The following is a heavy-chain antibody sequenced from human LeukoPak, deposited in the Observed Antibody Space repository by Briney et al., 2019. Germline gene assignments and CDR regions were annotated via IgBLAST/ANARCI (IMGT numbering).Heavy chain of an antibody. J-gene: IGHJ4*02. V-gene: IGHV4-39*07. CDR1: GGSITSNSYY. Sequence: SETLSLTCTVSGGSITSNSYYWGWIRQPPGKGLEWIGSIYYSGSTYYNPSLKRRVTISIDTSKNQFSLKLSSVTAADTAVYYRARERREQLLPPYTRSVTYFDYWGQGTLVTVSS. CDR3: ARERREQLLPPYTRSVTYFDY. CDR2: IYYSGST. D-gene: IGHD2-2*01.